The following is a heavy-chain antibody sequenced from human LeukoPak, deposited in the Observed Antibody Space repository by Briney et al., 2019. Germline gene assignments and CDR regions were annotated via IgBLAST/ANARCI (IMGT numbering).Heavy chain of an antibody. Sequence: SETLSLTCTVSGGSISTYYWSGIQEPPGKGLEWIGYIYYSRSTKYNPSLKSRVTISLDTPKNQVSLKLSSATAADTAVYFCARDEVGVPGAFDIWGQGTMVTVSS. CDR1: GGSISTYY. D-gene: IGHD3-10*01. J-gene: IGHJ3*02. CDR3: ARDEVGVPGAFDI. CDR2: IYYSRST. V-gene: IGHV4-59*01.